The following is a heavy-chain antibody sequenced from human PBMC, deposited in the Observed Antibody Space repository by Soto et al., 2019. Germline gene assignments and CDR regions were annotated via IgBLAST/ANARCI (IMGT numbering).Heavy chain of an antibody. V-gene: IGHV1-18*01. Sequence: ASVKVSCKASGYTFSSHGITWVRQAPGQGLEWMGWTIPYNGNTNYAQNFQGRVTMTTDTSTSTAYMELRSLRSDDTAVYYCARHPGGRGYYYGMDVWGQGTTVTVSS. D-gene: IGHD2-15*01. CDR2: TIPYNGNT. CDR1: GYTFSSHG. CDR3: ARHPGGRGYYYGMDV. J-gene: IGHJ6*02.